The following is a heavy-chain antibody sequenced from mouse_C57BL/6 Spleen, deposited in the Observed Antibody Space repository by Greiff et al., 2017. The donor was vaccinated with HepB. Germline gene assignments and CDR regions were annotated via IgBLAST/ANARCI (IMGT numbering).Heavy chain of an antibody. Sequence: SCKASGYTFTSYWMQWVKQRPGQGLEWSGEIDPSDSYTNYNQKFKGKATLTVDTSSSTAYMQLSSLTSEDSAVYYCARASASPHLDYWGQGTTLTVSS. CDR1: GYTFTSYW. J-gene: IGHJ2*01. CDR2: IDPSDSYT. V-gene: IGHV1-50*01. D-gene: IGHD6-1*01. CDR3: ARASASPHLDY.